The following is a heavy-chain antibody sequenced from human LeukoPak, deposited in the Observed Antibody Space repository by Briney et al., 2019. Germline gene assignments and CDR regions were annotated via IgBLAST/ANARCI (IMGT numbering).Heavy chain of an antibody. V-gene: IGHV4-61*05. CDR3: ARAYSSSEDYYYYYYMDV. CDR2: IYYSGST. J-gene: IGHJ6*03. Sequence: PSETLSLTCSVSGGSIRSTTYYWGWIRQPPGKGLEWIGYIYYSGSTNYNPSLKSRVTISVDTSKNQFSLKLSSVTAADTAVYYCARAYSSSEDYYYYYYMDVWGKGTTVTVSS. D-gene: IGHD6-6*01. CDR1: GGSIRSTTYY.